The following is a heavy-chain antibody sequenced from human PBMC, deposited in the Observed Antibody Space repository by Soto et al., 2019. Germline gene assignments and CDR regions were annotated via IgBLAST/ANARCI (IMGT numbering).Heavy chain of an antibody. Sequence: VQLVESGGGLVQPGGSLRLSCAASGFTFSTYDMFWVRQGTGKGLEWVSAIGTKADPFYPDSVKGRFTISRENAKNSLYLQMNSLRVGDTAVYYCARSPSGSFPSGNAFDLWGQGTMVTVSS. V-gene: IGHV3-13*05. CDR2: IGTKADP. J-gene: IGHJ3*01. CDR1: GFTFSTYD. CDR3: ARSPSGSFPSGNAFDL. D-gene: IGHD1-26*01.